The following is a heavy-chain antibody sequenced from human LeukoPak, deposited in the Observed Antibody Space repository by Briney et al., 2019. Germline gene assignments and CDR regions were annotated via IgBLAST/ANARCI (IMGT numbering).Heavy chain of an antibody. CDR3: ARDGFWSGYHPLTIFDY. D-gene: IGHD3-3*01. CDR1: GFTFSDYY. CDR2: ISSSGSTI. V-gene: IGHV3-11*01. Sequence: GGSLRLSCAASGFTFSDYYMSWIRQAPGKGLEWVSYISSSGSTIYYADSVKGRFTISRDNAKNSLYLQVNSLRAEDTAVYYCARDGFWSGYHPLTIFDYWGQGTLVTVSS. J-gene: IGHJ4*02.